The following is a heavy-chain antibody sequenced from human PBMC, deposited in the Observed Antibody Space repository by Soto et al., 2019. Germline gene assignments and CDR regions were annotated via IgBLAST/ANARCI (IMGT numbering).Heavy chain of an antibody. CDR1: GGSISSGGYS. V-gene: IGHV4-30-2*01. J-gene: IGHJ6*02. CDR3: ARGGRSYDFWSGYYTTRYYSYGMDV. Sequence: SETLSLTCAVSGGSISSGGYSWSWIRQPPGKGLAWIGYIYHSGSTYYNPSLKSRVTISVDTSKNQFSLKLSSVTAADTAVYYCARGGRSYDFWSGYYTTRYYSYGMDVWGQGTTVTVSS. CDR2: IYHSGST. D-gene: IGHD3-3*01.